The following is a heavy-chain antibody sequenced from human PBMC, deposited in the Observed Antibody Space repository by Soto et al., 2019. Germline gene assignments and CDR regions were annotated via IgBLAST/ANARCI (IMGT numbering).Heavy chain of an antibody. V-gene: IGHV4-30-2*03. CDR3: ARQVVTASSPIYYFDY. CDR1: GGSISSGSDS. D-gene: IGHD2-21*02. CDR2: IFYSGST. Sequence: SETLSLTCAVSGGSISSGSDSWSWIRQPPGKGLEWIGYIFYSGSTYYNPSLKSRVTISVATSKNQFSLKLYSVTAADTAMYYWARQVVTASSPIYYFDYWGQGTLVTVSS. J-gene: IGHJ4*02.